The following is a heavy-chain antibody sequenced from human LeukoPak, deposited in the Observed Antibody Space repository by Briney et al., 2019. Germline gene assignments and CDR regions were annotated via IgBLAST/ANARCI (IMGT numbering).Heavy chain of an antibody. Sequence: AGGSLRLSCAASGFTFSSYWMSWVRQAPGKGLEWVANIKQDGSEKYYVDSVKGRFTISRDNAKNSLYLQMNSLRAEDTALYYCAKDIGGFGTNIQYWGQGTLVTVSS. CDR2: IKQDGSEK. CDR1: GFTFSSYW. J-gene: IGHJ4*02. V-gene: IGHV3-7*03. CDR3: AKDIGGFGTNIQY. D-gene: IGHD3-10*01.